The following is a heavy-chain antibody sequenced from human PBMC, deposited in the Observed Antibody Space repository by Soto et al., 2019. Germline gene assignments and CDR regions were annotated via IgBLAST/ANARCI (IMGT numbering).Heavy chain of an antibody. J-gene: IGHJ4*02. CDR1: GGTFSSYA. CDR3: ARGNLNDIVATIFDY. V-gene: IGHV1-69*06. CDR2: IIPIFGTA. D-gene: IGHD5-12*01. Sequence: ASVKVSCKASGGTFSSYAISWVRQAPGQGLEWMGGIIPIFGTANYAQKFQGRVTITADKSTSTAYMELSSLRSEDTAVYYCARGNLNDIVATIFDYWGQGALVSVSS.